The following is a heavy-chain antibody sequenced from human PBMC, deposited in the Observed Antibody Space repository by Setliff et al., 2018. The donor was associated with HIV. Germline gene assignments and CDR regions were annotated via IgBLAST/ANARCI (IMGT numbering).Heavy chain of an antibody. V-gene: IGHV4-59*01. CDR3: ARGRSRYYYDGSGYYVDY. CDR1: GGSISGYY. J-gene: IGHJ4*02. D-gene: IGHD3-22*01. Sequence: ASETLSLTCTVSGGSISGYYWSWIRQPPGNGLEWIGYIYYIGHTNYNPSLKGRVTLSVDTSKNQLSLKLSSVTAADTAVYYCARGRSRYYYDGSGYYVDYWGQGTLVTVSS. CDR2: IYYIGHT.